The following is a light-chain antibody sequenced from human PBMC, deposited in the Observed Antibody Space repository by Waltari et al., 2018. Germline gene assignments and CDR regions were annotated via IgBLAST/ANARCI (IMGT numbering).Light chain of an antibody. Sequence: QSVLTQPPSASGTPGPRVPISCSGSSSHIGTNTVNWYQQPPGTAPKLLIYTNNPRPSGVPDRFSGSKSVTSASLAISGLQSEDEADYYCAAWDDSLNGPVFGGGTKLTVL. CDR3: AAWDDSLNGPV. V-gene: IGLV1-44*01. CDR1: SSHIGTNT. J-gene: IGLJ3*02. CDR2: TNN.